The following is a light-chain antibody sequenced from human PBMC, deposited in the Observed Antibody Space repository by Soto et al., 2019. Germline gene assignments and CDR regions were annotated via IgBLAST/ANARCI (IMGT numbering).Light chain of an antibody. J-gene: IGLJ3*02. Sequence: QSVLTQSPSASASLGASVKLTCTLSSGHNSYAIAWHQQQPEKGPRYLMKLNSDGSHNKGDGIPDRFSGSSSGAERYLTISSLQSEDEADYYCQTWDTGIRVFGGGTKVTVL. CDR2: LNSDGSH. V-gene: IGLV4-69*02. CDR3: QTWDTGIRV. CDR1: SGHNSYA.